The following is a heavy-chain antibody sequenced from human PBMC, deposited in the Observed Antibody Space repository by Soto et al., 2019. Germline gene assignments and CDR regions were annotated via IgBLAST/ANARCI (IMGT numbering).Heavy chain of an antibody. CDR3: AREENCSDGICYSEYFQR. CDR2: VNPSGGST. D-gene: IGHD2-15*01. J-gene: IGHJ1*01. CDR1: GYIFTANS. Sequence: QVQLVQSGAEVKKPGASVKVSCKASGYIFTANSMNWVRQPPGQGLEWMGVVNPSGGSTNYAQKFQGRITMTRDTSTSTVYMDLSSLTSEDTAVYYCAREENCSDGICYSEYFQRWGQGTLVTVSS. V-gene: IGHV1-46*01.